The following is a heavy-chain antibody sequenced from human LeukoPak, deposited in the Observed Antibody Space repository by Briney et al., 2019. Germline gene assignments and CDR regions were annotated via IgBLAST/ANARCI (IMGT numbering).Heavy chain of an antibody. J-gene: IGHJ4*02. D-gene: IGHD6-13*01. CDR2: IYPGDSDT. CDR3: ARRQRQQLVPGGADF. V-gene: IGHV5-51*01. CDR1: GYSFTNYW. Sequence: GESLKISCKGSGYSFTNYWIGWVRQMPGKGLEWMEIIYPGDSDTRYSPSFQGQVIISADKSISTAYLQWSSLKASDTAMYYCARRQRQQLVPGGADFWGQGTLITVS.